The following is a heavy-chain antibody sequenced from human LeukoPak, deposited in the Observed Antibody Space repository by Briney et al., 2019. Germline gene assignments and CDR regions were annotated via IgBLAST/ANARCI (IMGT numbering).Heavy chain of an antibody. J-gene: IGHJ4*02. CDR3: AKGSRYIWNSEYYFDY. V-gene: IGHV3-23*01. CDR1: GFTFSSYE. CDR2: ISGGGGTT. Sequence: GGSLRLSCAASGFTFSSYEMNWVRQAPGKGLEWVSTISGGGGTTNYADSVKGRFTISRDNSKNTLYLQMNSLRAEDTAVYFCAKGSRYIWNSEYYFDYWGQGTLVTVPS. D-gene: IGHD1-7*01.